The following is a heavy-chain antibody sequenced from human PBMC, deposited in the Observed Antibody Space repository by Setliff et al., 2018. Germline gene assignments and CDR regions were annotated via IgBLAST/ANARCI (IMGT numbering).Heavy chain of an antibody. CDR3: ARGPISGSGTYYGAD. D-gene: IGHD3-10*01. CDR1: GGTLRTYA. CDR2: IIPLFGSA. Sequence: SVKVSCKASGGTLRTYAFNWVRQAPGQGLEWVGGIIPLFGSATYARKFQGRVTITADESTSTTYMEVSSLTSEDTAEYFCARGPISGSGTYYGADWGQGTLVTVSS. J-gene: IGHJ4*02. V-gene: IGHV1-69*13.